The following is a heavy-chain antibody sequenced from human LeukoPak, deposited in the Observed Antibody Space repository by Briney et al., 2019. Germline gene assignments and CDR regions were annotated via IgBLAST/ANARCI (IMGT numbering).Heavy chain of an antibody. D-gene: IGHD1-14*01. Sequence: ASETLSLTCTVSGGSISSSSYYWGWIRQPPGKGLEWIGSIYYSGSTYYNPSLKSRVTISIDTSKNQFSLMLSSVTAADTAVYYCARGGSVTYRIDYWGQGTLVTVSS. J-gene: IGHJ4*02. CDR3: ARGGSVTYRIDY. CDR2: IYYSGST. CDR1: GGSISSSSYY. V-gene: IGHV4-39*01.